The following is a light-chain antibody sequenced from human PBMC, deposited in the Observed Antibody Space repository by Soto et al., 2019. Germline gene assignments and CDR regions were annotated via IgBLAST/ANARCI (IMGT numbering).Light chain of an antibody. CDR1: QDIRVF. V-gene: IGKV1-17*01. J-gene: IGKJ1*01. CDR3: LQHHTYPQS. CDR2: AAS. Sequence: DIQMTQAPSSLSASVGDRVTITCRASQDIRVFLGRLQHNAGKAPRRLTYAASSFESGVPSRLSGSGSGTEFTPTVSGLQPEYLATADCLQHHTYPQSFGQGTKVDI.